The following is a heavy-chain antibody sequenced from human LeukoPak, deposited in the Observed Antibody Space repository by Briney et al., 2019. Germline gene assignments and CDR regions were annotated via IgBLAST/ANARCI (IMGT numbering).Heavy chain of an antibody. CDR3: ARGYETYYYGSGSPNWFDP. Sequence: SGTLSLTCAVSGGSISSSNWWSWVRQPPGKGLEWIGEIYHSGSTHYNPSLKSRVTISVDKSKNQFSLKLSSVTAADTAVYYCARGYETYYYGSGSPNWFDPWGQGTLVTVSS. D-gene: IGHD3-10*01. J-gene: IGHJ5*02. V-gene: IGHV4-4*02. CDR2: IYHSGST. CDR1: GGSISSSNW.